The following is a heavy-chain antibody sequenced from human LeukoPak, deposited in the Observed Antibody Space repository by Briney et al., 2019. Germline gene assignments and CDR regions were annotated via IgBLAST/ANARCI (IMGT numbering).Heavy chain of an antibody. CDR2: IRSSGGST. CDR1: GFTFSSYA. J-gene: IGHJ3*02. V-gene: IGHV3-23*01. CDR3: ARDPSIVVVTASLDGRAFDI. Sequence: GGSLRLSCAASGFTFSSYAMSWVRQAPGKGLEWVSVIRSSGGSTYYADSVKGRFTISRDNSKNTLYLQMNSLRAEDTAVYYCARDPSIVVVTASLDGRAFDIWGQGKMVTVSS. D-gene: IGHD2-21*02.